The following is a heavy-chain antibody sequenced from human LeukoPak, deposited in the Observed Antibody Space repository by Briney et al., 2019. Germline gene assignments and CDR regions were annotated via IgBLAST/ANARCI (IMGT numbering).Heavy chain of an antibody. CDR1: GFTFSNYA. V-gene: IGHV3-30*01. J-gene: IGHJ4*02. CDR3: ASPSNMWDSSSHPHY. Sequence: GGSLRLSCAASGFTFSNYAIHWVRQAPGKGLEWVAVISYDGSNKYYADSVKGRFAISRDNSKSTLNLQMNSLRVEDTAVYYCASPSNMWDSSSHPHYWGQGTLVAVSS. D-gene: IGHD6-6*01. CDR2: ISYDGSNK.